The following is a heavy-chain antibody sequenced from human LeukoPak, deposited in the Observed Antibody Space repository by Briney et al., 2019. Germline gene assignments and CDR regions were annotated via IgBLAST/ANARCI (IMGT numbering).Heavy chain of an antibody. Sequence: GGSLRLSCAASGFTVSSYAMSWVRQAPGKGLEWVAAITVSGDNSHSADSVKGRFIISRDNSKNILYLQMNSLRAEDTAVYYCGKDVLYGGDHWGQGTLVTVSS. V-gene: IGHV3-23*01. CDR1: GFTVSSYA. J-gene: IGHJ4*02. CDR2: ITVSGDNS. D-gene: IGHD3-10*01. CDR3: GKDVLYGGDH.